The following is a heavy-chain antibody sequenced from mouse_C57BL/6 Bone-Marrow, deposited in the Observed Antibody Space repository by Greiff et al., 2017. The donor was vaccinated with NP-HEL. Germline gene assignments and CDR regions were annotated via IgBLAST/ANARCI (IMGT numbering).Heavy chain of an antibody. CDR1: GYTFTSYG. J-gene: IGHJ3*01. CDR2: IYPRSGNT. CDR3: AREEALYYGYDGEAFAY. V-gene: IGHV1-81*01. D-gene: IGHD2-2*01. Sequence: VMLVESGAELARPGASVKLSCKASGYTFTSYGISWVKQRTGQGLEWIGEIYPRSGNTYYNEKFKGKATLTADKSSSTAYMELRSLTSEDSAVYFCAREEALYYGYDGEAFAYWGQGTLVTVSA.